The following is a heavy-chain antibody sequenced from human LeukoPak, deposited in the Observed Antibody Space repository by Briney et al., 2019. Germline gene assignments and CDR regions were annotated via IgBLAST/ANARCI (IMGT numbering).Heavy chain of an antibody. CDR2: ITNSGRST. CDR1: AFTFSSYN. D-gene: IGHD2-15*01. V-gene: IGHV3-23*01. CDR3: ANDEGCSGDNCYSGSQLIGH. Sequence: GGSLRLSCAASAFTFSSYNMNWVRQAPGKGLEWVSSITNSGRSTYYADSVKGRFTISRDNSKNTLFLQMNSLRVEDTAVYYCANDEGCSGDNCYSGSQLIGHWGQGTLVTVSS. J-gene: IGHJ4*02.